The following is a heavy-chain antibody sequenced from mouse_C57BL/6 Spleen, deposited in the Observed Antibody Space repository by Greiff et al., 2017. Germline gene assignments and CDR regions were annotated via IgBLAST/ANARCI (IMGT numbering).Heavy chain of an antibody. V-gene: IGHV1-4*01. CDR2: INPSSGYT. D-gene: IGHD2-4*01. CDR1: GYTFTSYT. Sequence: VKLMESGAELARPGASVKMSCKASGYTFTSYTMHWVKQRPGQGLEWIGYINPSSGYTKYNQKFKDKATLTADKSSSTAYMQLSSLTSEDSAVYYCARSGDYDSFAYWGQGTLVTVSA. J-gene: IGHJ3*01. CDR3: ARSGDYDSFAY.